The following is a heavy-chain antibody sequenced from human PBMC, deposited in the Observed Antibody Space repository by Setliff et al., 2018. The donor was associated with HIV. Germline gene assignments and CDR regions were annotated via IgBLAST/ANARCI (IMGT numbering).Heavy chain of an antibody. D-gene: IGHD3-22*01. CDR3: AADYYDSSGFYVWLGF. J-gene: IGHJ4*02. CDR1: GYTLIELS. Sequence: ASVKVSCKVSGYTLIELSIHWVRQAPGKGLGWLGGFDPEERDTNYAQKFQGRFTMTEDTSTDTAYMELSRLRSEDTAVYFCAADYYDSSGFYVWLGFWGQGTLVTVSS. V-gene: IGHV1-24*01. CDR2: FDPEERDT.